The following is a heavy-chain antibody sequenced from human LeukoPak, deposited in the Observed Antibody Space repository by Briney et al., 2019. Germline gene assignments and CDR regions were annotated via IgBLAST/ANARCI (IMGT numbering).Heavy chain of an antibody. D-gene: IGHD3-16*01. V-gene: IGHV3-13*01. Sequence: PGGSLRLSCAASGFTFSSYDMHWVRQATGKGLEWVSAIGTAGDTYYPGSVKGRFTISRENAKNSLYLQMNSLRAGDTAVYYCARAHNTAMITFGGVSDAFDIWGQGTMVTVSS. CDR2: IGTAGDT. CDR1: GFTFSSYD. J-gene: IGHJ3*02. CDR3: ARAHNTAMITFGGVSDAFDI.